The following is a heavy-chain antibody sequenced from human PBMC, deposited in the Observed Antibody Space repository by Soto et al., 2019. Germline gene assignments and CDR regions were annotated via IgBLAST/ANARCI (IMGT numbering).Heavy chain of an antibody. CDR3: ARDSPIGSTFSGYDAIDY. Sequence: QVQLVQSGAEVKKPGSSVKVSCKASGGPFSNDIITWVRQAPGQGLAWMGRIIPLLNTATYAQKFQGRLTITPDRATGTAYMELNSLRSEDTAVYYCARDSPIGSTFSGYDAIDYWGQGTLVTVSS. J-gene: IGHJ4*02. CDR1: GGPFSNDI. CDR2: IIPLLNTA. V-gene: IGHV1-69*08. D-gene: IGHD5-12*01.